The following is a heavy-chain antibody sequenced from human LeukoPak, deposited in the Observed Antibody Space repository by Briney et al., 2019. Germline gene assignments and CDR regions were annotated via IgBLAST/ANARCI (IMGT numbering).Heavy chain of an antibody. CDR1: GFTFSSYV. Sequence: PGGSLRLSCAASGFTFSSYVMNWVRQAPGKGLEWVSTISGSGAGTNYADSVKGRFTISRDNSKNTLYLQMNSLRTEDTAIYYCAPPERAEYWGQGVLVTVSS. V-gene: IGHV3-23*01. CDR3: APPERAEY. D-gene: IGHD2/OR15-2a*01. CDR2: ISGSGAGT. J-gene: IGHJ4*02.